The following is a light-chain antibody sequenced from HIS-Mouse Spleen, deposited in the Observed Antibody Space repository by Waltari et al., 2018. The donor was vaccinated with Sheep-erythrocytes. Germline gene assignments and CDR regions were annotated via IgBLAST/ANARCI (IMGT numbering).Light chain of an antibody. J-gene: IGKJ2*01. CDR2: AAS. Sequence: DIQLTQSPSFLSASVGDRVTITCRASQGISSYLAWYQQKPGKAPKHLIYAASTLQSGVPSRFSGSGSGTEFTLTISSLQPEDFATYYCQQLNSYPHTFGQGTKL. V-gene: IGKV1-9*01. CDR1: QGISSY. CDR3: QQLNSYPHT.